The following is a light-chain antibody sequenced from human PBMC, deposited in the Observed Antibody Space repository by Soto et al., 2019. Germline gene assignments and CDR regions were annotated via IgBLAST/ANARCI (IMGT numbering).Light chain of an antibody. CDR3: QQFSNYPT. J-gene: IGKJ5*01. CDR1: QGISSG. CDR2: DAS. V-gene: IGKV1D-13*01. Sequence: ALQLTQSPSSLSASVGDRVTIACRASQGISSGLAWYQQKPGKAPKLLIYDASNLKTGVPSRFSGSGSGTDFTLTISSLQPEDFATYYCQQFSNYPTFGQGTRLEIK.